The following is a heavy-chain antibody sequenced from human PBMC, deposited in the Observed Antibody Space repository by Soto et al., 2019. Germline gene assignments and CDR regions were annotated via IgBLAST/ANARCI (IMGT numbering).Heavy chain of an antibody. CDR3: ARGWDDDAFDI. CDR2: IRYDGSNT. CDR1: GFTFSNYG. Sequence: ESGGGVVPPGRSLRLSCAASGFTFSNYGMHWVRQAPGKGLEWVAVIRYDGSNTYYADSVKGRFTISRDNSKNTLYLQMNSLRAEDTAVYYCARGWDDDAFDIWGQGTMVTVSS. D-gene: IGHD1-26*01. V-gene: IGHV3-33*01. J-gene: IGHJ3*02.